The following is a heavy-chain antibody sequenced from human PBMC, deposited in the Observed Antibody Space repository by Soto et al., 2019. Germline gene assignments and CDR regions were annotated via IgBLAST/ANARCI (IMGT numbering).Heavy chain of an antibody. CDR1: GFTFSSYA. CDR3: AKVNWGGSFYYYYGMDV. Sequence: PGGSLRLSCAASGFTFSSYAISWVRQAPWKGLEWVSAISGSGVSTYYADSVKGRFTISRDNSKNTLYLQMNSLRAEDTAVYYCAKVNWGGSFYYYYGMDVWGQGTTVTVCS. V-gene: IGHV3-23*01. CDR2: ISGSGVST. D-gene: IGHD7-27*01. J-gene: IGHJ6*02.